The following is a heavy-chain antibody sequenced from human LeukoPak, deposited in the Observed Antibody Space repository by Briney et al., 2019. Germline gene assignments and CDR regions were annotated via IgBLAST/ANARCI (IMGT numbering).Heavy chain of an antibody. J-gene: IGHJ6*02. CDR3: ARDLIFGVVSPRSHYGMDV. CDR1: GFTSSSYW. V-gene: IGHV3-7*01. D-gene: IGHD3-3*01. CDR2: IKQDGSEK. Sequence: GGSLRLSCAASGFTSSSYWMSWVRQAPGKGLEWVANIKQDGSEKYYVDSVKGRFTISRDNAKNSLYLQMNSLRAEDTAVYYCARDLIFGVVSPRSHYGMDVWGQGTTVTVSS.